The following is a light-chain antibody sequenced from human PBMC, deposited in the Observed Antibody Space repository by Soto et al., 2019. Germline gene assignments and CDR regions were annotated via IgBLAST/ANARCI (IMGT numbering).Light chain of an antibody. J-gene: IGKJ1*01. Sequence: TVLTQSPATLSVSLGERVTLSCRASQSVRNNLAWYQHKPGQPPRLLIYGASTRATDIPARFSGSGSGTEFTLTISGLQSEDFAVYYCQEYDNWPPWTLGLGTKVDIK. CDR1: QSVRNN. V-gene: IGKV3-15*01. CDR2: GAS. CDR3: QEYDNWPPWT.